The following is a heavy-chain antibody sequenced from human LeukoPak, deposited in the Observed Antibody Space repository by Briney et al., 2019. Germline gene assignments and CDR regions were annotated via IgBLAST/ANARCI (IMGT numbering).Heavy chain of an antibody. CDR2: IISFFGAA. V-gene: IGHV1-69*13. J-gene: IGHJ5*02. CDR3: TRDPSVDYDLLSHWFDP. D-gene: IGHD3-9*01. CDR1: GGTFNSSG. Sequence: SVKVSCKASGGTFNSSGISWVRQAPGQGLEWMGGIISFFGAAHYIRKFQGRLTITADESTSTAYMELSSLTSEDTAVYYCTRDPSVDYDLLSHWFDPWGQGTLVTVSS.